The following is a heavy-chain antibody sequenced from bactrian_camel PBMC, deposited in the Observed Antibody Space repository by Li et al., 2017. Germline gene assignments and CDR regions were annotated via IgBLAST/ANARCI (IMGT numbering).Heavy chain of an antibody. J-gene: IGHJ6*01. CDR1: GYTYSGYC. V-gene: IGHV3S26*01. Sequence: HVQLVESGGGTVQAGGSLRLSCVSSGYTYSGYCMGWFRQAPGKEREGVASIDRNGKTRYSTSVKGRFTISRDNAKNTLYLQLNSLKTEDTAMYYCVRGSGGYSLGTDFIYWGQWTQVTVS. D-gene: IGHD1*01. CDR3: VRGSGGYSLGTDFIY. CDR2: IDRNGKT.